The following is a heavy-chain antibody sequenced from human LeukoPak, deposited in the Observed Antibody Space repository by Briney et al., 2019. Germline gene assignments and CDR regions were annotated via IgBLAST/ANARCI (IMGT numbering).Heavy chain of an antibody. V-gene: IGHV4-4*02. J-gene: IGHJ4*02. D-gene: IGHD3-10*01. CDR3: IRNNYYALGTHNFDY. Sequence: PSETLSLTCAVSGASISTHLWWGWVRQPPGKGLEWVGEIFHAGSTNYNPSLKSRVTIPLDKSRNHFSLDLRSVTAADTAIYYCIRNNYYALGTHNFDYWGQGTLVTVSS. CDR2: IFHAGST. CDR1: GASISTHLW.